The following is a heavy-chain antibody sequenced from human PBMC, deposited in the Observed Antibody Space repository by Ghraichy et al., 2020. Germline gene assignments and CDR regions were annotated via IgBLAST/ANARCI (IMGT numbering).Heavy chain of an antibody. Sequence: SETLSLTCTVSGGSISSYYWSWIRQPPGKGLEWIGYIYYSGSTNYNPSLKSRVTISVDTSKNQFSLKLSSVTAADTAVYYCARVGDGYRYYYYYYMDVWGKGTTVTVSS. CDR2: IYYSGST. CDR1: GGSISSYY. D-gene: IGHD5-24*01. CDR3: ARVGDGYRYYYYYYMDV. J-gene: IGHJ6*03. V-gene: IGHV4-59*01.